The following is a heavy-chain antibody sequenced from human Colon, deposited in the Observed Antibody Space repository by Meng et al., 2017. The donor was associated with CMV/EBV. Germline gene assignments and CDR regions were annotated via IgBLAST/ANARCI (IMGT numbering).Heavy chain of an antibody. CDR3: ARVVLNFFDH. CDR2: VYHSGST. Sequence: HLQLRASGPGLVNPSDTRSLTCTVSGGSFIKNSYFWGWIRQPPGKGLEYIGSVYHSGSTYYNPSLKSRVTISVDTSKNQFSLKLSSVTAADTAMYYCARVVLNFFDHWGQGTLVTVSS. V-gene: IGHV4-39*07. CDR1: GGSFIKNSYF. J-gene: IGHJ4*02.